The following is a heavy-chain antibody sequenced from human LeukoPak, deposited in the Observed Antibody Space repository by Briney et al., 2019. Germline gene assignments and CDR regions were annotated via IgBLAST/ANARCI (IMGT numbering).Heavy chain of an antibody. CDR1: GYTFTSYD. D-gene: IGHD6-13*01. Sequence: GASVKVSCKASGYTFTSYDINWVRQATGQGLEWMGWISAYNGNTNYAQKLQGRVTMTTDTSTSTAYMELRSLRSDDTAMYYCARGEQPLFNFDYWGQGTLVTVSS. CDR3: ARGEQPLFNFDY. J-gene: IGHJ4*02. V-gene: IGHV1-18*01. CDR2: ISAYNGNT.